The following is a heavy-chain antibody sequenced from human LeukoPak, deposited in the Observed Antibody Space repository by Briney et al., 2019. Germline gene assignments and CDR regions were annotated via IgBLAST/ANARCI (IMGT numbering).Heavy chain of an antibody. Sequence: ASVRVSCKASGYTFTSYYMHWVRQAPGQGLEWMGIINPSGGSTSYAQKFQGRVTMTRDMSTSTVYMELSSLRSEDTAVYYCARDAYGDSSYYYYMDVWGKGTTVTVSS. V-gene: IGHV1-46*01. D-gene: IGHD4-17*01. CDR3: ARDAYGDSSYYYYMDV. CDR2: INPSGGST. J-gene: IGHJ6*03. CDR1: GYTFTSYY.